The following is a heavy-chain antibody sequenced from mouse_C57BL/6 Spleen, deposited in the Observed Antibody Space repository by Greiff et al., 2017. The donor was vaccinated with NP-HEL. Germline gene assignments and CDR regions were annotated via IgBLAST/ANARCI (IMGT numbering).Heavy chain of an antibody. CDR3: ARPGGGGTFDY. J-gene: IGHJ2*01. V-gene: IGHV5-17*01. CDR2: ISSGSSTI. CDR1: GFTFSSYA. Sequence: EVKLMESGEGFVKPGGSLKLSCAASGFTFSSYAMSWVRQTPEKRLEWVAYISSGSSTIYYADTVKGRFTISRDNAKNTLFLQMTSLRSEDTAMYYCARPGGGGTFDYWGQGTTLTVSS. D-gene: IGHD4-1*01.